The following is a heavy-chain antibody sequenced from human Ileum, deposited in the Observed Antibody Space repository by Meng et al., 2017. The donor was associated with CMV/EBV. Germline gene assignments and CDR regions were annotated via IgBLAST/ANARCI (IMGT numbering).Heavy chain of an antibody. D-gene: IGHD6-6*01. Sequence: GESLKISCKGSGYSFTSYWIGWVRQMPGKGLEWMGIIYPGDSDTRYSPSFQGQVTISADKSISTAYLQWSSLKASDTAMYYCARQWYSSSSGFYYYYGMDVWGQGTTVTVSS. CDR1: GYSFTSYW. J-gene: IGHJ6*02. CDR3: ARQWYSSSSGFYYYYGMDV. V-gene: IGHV5-51*01. CDR2: IYPGDSDT.